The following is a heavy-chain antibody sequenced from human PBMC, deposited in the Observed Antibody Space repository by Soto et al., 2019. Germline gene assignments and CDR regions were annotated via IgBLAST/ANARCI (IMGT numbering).Heavy chain of an antibody. CDR1: GYSFTSYG. D-gene: IGHD2-21*01. J-gene: IGHJ6*02. Sequence: QVHLVXXXAEVRKPGASVKVSCKASGYSFTSYGISWVRQAPGXXXXXXXXISTDNGNTNYAHNLQGRVSMTIDPSTSTAYMELWSLGSDDTAVYYCARDVPDTSLFFYYYGMDVWGQGTTVTVSS. CDR2: ISTDNGNT. V-gene: IGHV1-18*01. CDR3: ARDVPDTSLFFYYYGMDV.